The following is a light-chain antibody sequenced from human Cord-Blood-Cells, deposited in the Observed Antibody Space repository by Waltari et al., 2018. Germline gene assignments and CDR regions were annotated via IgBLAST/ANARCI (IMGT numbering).Light chain of an antibody. V-gene: IGKV2-28*01. Sequence: DIVMTQSPLSLPVTPGEPASISCRSSQSLLHSNGYNYLDWYLQKPGQSPQLLIYLCSNRASGVPDRFSGSGSGTDFTLKISRVEAEDVGVYYCMQALQTQGTFGQGTKVEIK. CDR2: LCS. CDR3: MQALQTQGT. J-gene: IGKJ1*01. CDR1: QSLLHSNGYNY.